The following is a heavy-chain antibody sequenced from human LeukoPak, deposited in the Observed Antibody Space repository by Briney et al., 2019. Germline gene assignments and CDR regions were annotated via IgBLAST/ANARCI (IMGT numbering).Heavy chain of an antibody. J-gene: IGHJ3*02. Sequence: GGSLRLSCAASGSTFGDYAMHWVRQATGKGLEWVSLISGDGGSTYCADSVKGRFTISRDSSKNSLYLQMNSLRTEDTALYYCAKDRGFGDAFDIWGQGTMVTVSS. CDR3: AKDRGFGDAFDI. CDR2: ISGDGGST. D-gene: IGHD3-10*01. V-gene: IGHV3-43*02. CDR1: GSTFGDYA.